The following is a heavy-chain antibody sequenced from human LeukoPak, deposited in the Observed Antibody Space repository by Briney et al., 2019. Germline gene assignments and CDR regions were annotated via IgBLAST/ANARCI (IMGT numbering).Heavy chain of an antibody. CDR2: VYYTGTT. CDR1: GGSTSSYY. Sequence: PSETLPLTCTVSGGSTSSYYWSWIRQPPGEGLEWIGYVYYTGTTNYNPSLRSRVTMSIDTSKNQFSLKLTSVTAADTAVYYCASDFGGNWLDPWGQGTLVIVSS. D-gene: IGHD4-23*01. J-gene: IGHJ5*02. V-gene: IGHV4-59*01. CDR3: ASDFGGNWLDP.